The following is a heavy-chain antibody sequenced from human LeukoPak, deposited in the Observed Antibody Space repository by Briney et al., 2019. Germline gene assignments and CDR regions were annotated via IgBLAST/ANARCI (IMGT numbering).Heavy chain of an antibody. D-gene: IGHD3-10*01. CDR3: ARLYGSGSYYRH. CDR1: GGSFSGYY. Sequence: SESLSLICAVYGGSFSGYYWSWSRQPPGKGLEWIGEINHSGSTNYNPSLKSRVTISGDTSKNQFSLKLRSVTAADTAMYYCARLYGSGSYYRHWGQGTLVTVSS. CDR2: INHSGST. V-gene: IGHV4-34*01. J-gene: IGHJ4*02.